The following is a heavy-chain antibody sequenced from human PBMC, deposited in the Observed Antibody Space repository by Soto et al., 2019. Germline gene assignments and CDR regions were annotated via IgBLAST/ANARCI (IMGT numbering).Heavy chain of an antibody. V-gene: IGHV3-30*18. J-gene: IGHJ4*02. CDR1: GFTFSSYG. Sequence: GGSLRLSCAASGFTFSSYGMHWVRQAPGKGLGWVAVISYDGSNKYYADSVKGRFTISRDNSKNTLYLQMNSLRAEDTAVYYCAKVAVSGYSSGWYDPYFDYWGQGTLVTVSS. D-gene: IGHD6-19*01. CDR2: ISYDGSNK. CDR3: AKVAVSGYSSGWYDPYFDY.